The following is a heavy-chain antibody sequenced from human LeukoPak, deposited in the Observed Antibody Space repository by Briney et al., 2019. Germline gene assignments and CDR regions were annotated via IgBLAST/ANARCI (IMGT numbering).Heavy chain of an antibody. CDR2: INPNSGGT. CDR3: ARGGPIAARRTYYFDY. CDR1: GYTFTGYY. V-gene: IGHV1-2*02. Sequence: GASVTVSCKASGYTFTGYYMHWVRQAPGQGLEWMGWINPNSGGTNYAQKFQGRVTMTRDTSISTAYMELSRLRSDDTAVYYCARGGPIAARRTYYFDYWGQGTLVTVSS. J-gene: IGHJ4*02. D-gene: IGHD6-6*01.